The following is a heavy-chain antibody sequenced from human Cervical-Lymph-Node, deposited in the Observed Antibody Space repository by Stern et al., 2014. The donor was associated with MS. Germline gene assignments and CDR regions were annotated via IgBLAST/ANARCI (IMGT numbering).Heavy chain of an antibody. Sequence: QLQLQESGPGLVKPSQTLSLTCTVSGGSISSGGYYWSWIRQHPGKGLEWIGYIYYSGSTYYNPSLKSRVTISVDTSKNQFSLKLSSVTAADPAVYYCARGTMTTVTRGAFDIWGQGTMVTVSS. J-gene: IGHJ3*02. CDR3: ARGTMTTVTRGAFDI. CDR1: GGSISSGGYY. D-gene: IGHD4-17*01. CDR2: IYYSGST. V-gene: IGHV4-31*03.